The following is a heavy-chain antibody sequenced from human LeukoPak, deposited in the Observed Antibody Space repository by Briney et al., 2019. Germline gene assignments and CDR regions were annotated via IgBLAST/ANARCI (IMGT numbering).Heavy chain of an antibody. D-gene: IGHD3-10*01. J-gene: IGHJ4*02. CDR3: ARRGWFGEFQF. V-gene: IGHV4-34*01. CDR1: CGSFSGYY. CDR2: INHSGST. Sequence: NPSETLSLTCAVYCGSFSGYYWSWMRQPPGKGLEWIGEINHSGSTNYNPSLKSRVTISVDTSKNQFSLKLSSVTAADTAVYYCARRGWFGEFQFWGQGTLVTVSS.